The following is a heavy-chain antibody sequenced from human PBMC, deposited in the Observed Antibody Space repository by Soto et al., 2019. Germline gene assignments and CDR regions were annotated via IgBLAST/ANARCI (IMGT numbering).Heavy chain of an antibody. D-gene: IGHD3-3*01. CDR1: GFTFSSHA. V-gene: IGHV3-23*01. J-gene: IGHJ6*02. CDR3: AKNVLRFLEWLIDNYCYYYGMDV. CDR2: ISGRGGSK. Sequence: GSLRLSFAAPGFTFSSHAISWVRQASGKGLELVPAISGRGGSKNYPDSEKGRFTIPRDNSKNTLYLQMNSLRAEDTAVYYCAKNVLRFLEWLIDNYCYYYGMDVWSQGTTVTVSS.